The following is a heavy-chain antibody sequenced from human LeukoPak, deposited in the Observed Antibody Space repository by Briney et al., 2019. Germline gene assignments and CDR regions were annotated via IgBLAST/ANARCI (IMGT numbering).Heavy chain of an antibody. V-gene: IGHV4-61*01. CDR2: IYYSGST. D-gene: IGHD3-9*01. CDR3: ARGYYDILTGYYSGGEFDY. J-gene: IGHJ4*02. Sequence: SETLSLTCTVSGGSVSSGSYYWSWIRQPPGKGLEWIGYIYYSGSTNYNPSLKSRVTTSVDTSKNQFSLKLSSVTAADTAVYYCARGYYDILTGYYSGGEFDYWGQGTLVTVSS. CDR1: GGSVSSGSYY.